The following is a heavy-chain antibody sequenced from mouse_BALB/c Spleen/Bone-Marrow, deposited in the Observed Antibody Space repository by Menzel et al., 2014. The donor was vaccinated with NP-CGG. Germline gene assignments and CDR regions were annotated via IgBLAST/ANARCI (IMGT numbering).Heavy chain of an antibody. CDR2: IDPANGNT. CDR3: ASYYRYSFDY. CDR1: GFNIKDTY. J-gene: IGHJ2*01. Sequence: VQLQQSGAELVKPGASVKLSCTGSGFNIKDTYMHWVKQRPEQGLEWIGRIDPANGNTKYDPKFQGKATITADTSSNTAYLQLSSLTSEDSAVYYCASYYRYSFDYLGQGTTLTVSS. D-gene: IGHD2-14*01. V-gene: IGHV14-3*02.